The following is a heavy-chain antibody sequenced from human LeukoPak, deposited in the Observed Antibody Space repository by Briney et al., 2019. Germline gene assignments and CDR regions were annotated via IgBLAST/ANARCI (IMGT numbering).Heavy chain of an antibody. Sequence: GGSLRLSWAASGFSFSSFGMPWVRQAPGKGLEWVAVISYAGSNKYYADSVKGRFTISRDNSKNTLYLQMNSLRAEDTAVYYCAKDRGSSGYHLDSWGQGTLVTVSS. CDR2: ISYAGSNK. D-gene: IGHD3-22*01. J-gene: IGHJ4*02. V-gene: IGHV3-30*18. CDR1: GFSFSSFG. CDR3: AKDRGSSGYHLDS.